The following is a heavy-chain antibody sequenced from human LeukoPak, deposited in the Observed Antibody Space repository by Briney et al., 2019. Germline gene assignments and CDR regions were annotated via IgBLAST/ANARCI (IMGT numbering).Heavy chain of an antibody. Sequence: SETLSLTCTVSGGSISSGSYYWSWIRQPAGKGLEWIGRIYTSGSTNYNPSLKSRVTISVDTSKNQFSLKLSSVTAADTAVYYCARDRHGYCSSTSCPYYMDVWGKGTTVTVSS. CDR2: IYTSGST. V-gene: IGHV4-61*02. J-gene: IGHJ6*03. CDR1: GGSISSGSYY. D-gene: IGHD2-2*01. CDR3: ARDRHGYCSSTSCPYYMDV.